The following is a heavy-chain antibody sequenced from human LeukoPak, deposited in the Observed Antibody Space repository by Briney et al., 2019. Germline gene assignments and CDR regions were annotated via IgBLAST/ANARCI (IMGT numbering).Heavy chain of an antibody. J-gene: IGHJ4*02. CDR3: AKFALRYCSGGSCHPFDY. V-gene: IGHV3-23*01. D-gene: IGHD2-15*01. CDR1: GITFSSYG. Sequence: GGTLRLSCAASGITFSSYGMSWVRQAPGKGLEWVSAISGSGGSTYYADSVKGRFIISRDNSKNTLYLQMNSLRAEDTAVYYCAKFALRYCSGGSCHPFDYWGQGTLVTVSS. CDR2: ISGSGGST.